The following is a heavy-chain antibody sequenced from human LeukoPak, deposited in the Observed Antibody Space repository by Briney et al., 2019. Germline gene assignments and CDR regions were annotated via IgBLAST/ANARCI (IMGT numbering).Heavy chain of an antibody. CDR1: GGSISSSSYY. J-gene: IGHJ3*02. V-gene: IGHV4-39*01. Sequence: SETLSLTCTVSGGSISSSSYYWGWIRQPPGKGLEWIGSIYYSGSTYYNPSLKSRVTISVDTSKNQFSLKLSSVTAADTAVYYCARGMYYAFDMWGQGTMVTVSS. D-gene: IGHD2-8*01. CDR3: ARGMYYAFDM. CDR2: IYYSGST.